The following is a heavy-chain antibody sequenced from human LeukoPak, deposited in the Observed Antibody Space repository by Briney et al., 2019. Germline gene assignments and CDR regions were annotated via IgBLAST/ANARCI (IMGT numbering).Heavy chain of an antibody. D-gene: IGHD2-2*02. Sequence: GGSLRLSCAASGFTFSSYAMSWVRQAPGKGLEWVSAISGSGGSTYYADSVKGRFTISRDNSKNTLYLQMNSLRAEDTAVYNCAKMGDVVVPAAIRAEYFQHWGQGTLVTVSS. V-gene: IGHV3-23*01. J-gene: IGHJ1*01. CDR1: GFTFSSYA. CDR3: AKMGDVVVPAAIRAEYFQH. CDR2: ISGSGGST.